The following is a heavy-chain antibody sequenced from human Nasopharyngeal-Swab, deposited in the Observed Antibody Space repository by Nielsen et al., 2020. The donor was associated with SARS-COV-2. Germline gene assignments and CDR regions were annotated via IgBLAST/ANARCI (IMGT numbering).Heavy chain of an antibody. Sequence: GESLKISCKTSGYDFAGYWIAWVRQKPGQGLEWMGIIYPDHSGTKYSPSFRGQVTFSVDKSLSTAYLQWSNLEASDTAMYYCARNMGYFHTSIWLDPWGQGTLVTVSS. CDR1: GYDFAGYW. J-gene: IGHJ5*02. CDR2: IYPDHSGT. D-gene: IGHD2/OR15-2a*01. CDR3: ARNMGYFHTSIWLDP. V-gene: IGHV5-51*01.